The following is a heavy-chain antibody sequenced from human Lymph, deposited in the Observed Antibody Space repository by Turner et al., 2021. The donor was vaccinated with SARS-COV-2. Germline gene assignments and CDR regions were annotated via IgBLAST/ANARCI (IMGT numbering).Heavy chain of an antibody. CDR1: SRYA. D-gene: IGHD3-16*01. J-gene: IGHJ4*02. Sequence: SRYAMHWVRQAPGKGLEWVALISYDGSNKYYADSVKGRFTISRDNSKNTLYLQMNSLRTEYTAVYYCASDMGGCLGYWGQGTLVTVSS. CDR3: ASDMGGCLGY. CDR2: ISYDGSNK. V-gene: IGHV3-30-3*01.